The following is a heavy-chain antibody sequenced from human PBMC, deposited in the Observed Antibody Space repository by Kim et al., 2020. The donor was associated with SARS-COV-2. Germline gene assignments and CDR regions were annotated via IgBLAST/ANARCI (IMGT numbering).Heavy chain of an antibody. V-gene: IGHV3-23*01. J-gene: IGHJ4*02. D-gene: IGHD3-10*01. CDR3: AKRFYGTGNYYFDY. Sequence: YADLVKGRFTIYKDNSKNTLYRQMNSLRVDDTAVYYCAKRFYGTGNYYFDYWGQGTLVTVSS.